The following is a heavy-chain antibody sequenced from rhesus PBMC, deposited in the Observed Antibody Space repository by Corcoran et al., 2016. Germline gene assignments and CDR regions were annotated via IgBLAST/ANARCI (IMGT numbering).Heavy chain of an antibody. CDR3: TRSAGRDWYFDL. D-gene: IGHD1-44*01. V-gene: IGHV1S2*01. J-gene: IGHJ2*01. CDR2: INPYSGNA. CDR1: GYTFTDYY. Sequence: QVQLVQSGAEVKKPGSSVKVSCKDSGYTFTDYYIHWVRQAPRQGLEWMGWINPYSGNAKYAQKFQGRVTVTRDTSTSTAYMELSSLRSEDTAVYYCTRSAGRDWYFDLWGPGTPITISS.